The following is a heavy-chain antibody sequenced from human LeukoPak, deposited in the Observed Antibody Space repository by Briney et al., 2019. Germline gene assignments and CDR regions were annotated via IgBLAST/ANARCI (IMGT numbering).Heavy chain of an antibody. CDR2: IKQDGSEK. V-gene: IGHV3-7*01. CDR1: GFTFSSYW. D-gene: IGHD1-14*01. J-gene: IGHJ4*02. CDR3: ARDDGSSEPRFDY. Sequence: PGGSLRLSCAASGFTFSSYWMSWVRQAPGKGLEWVANIKQDGSEKYYVDSVKGRFTISRDNAKKSLYLQMNSLRAEDTAVYYCARDDGSSEPRFDYWGQGTLVTVSS.